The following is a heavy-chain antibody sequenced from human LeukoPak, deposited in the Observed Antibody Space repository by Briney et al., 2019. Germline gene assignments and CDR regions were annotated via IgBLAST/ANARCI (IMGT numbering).Heavy chain of an antibody. CDR2: IFYDGSNK. J-gene: IGHJ4*02. CDR3: ARDQALYFSYGDY. Sequence: GGSLRLSCAASGFTFSNYGMHWVRQAPGKGLEWLAAIFYDGSNKYYADTVKGRFTISRDNSKNTLYLQVNRLRAEDTAVYYCARDQALYFSYGDYWGQGTLVTVSS. CDR1: GFTFSNYG. D-gene: IGHD2/OR15-2a*01. V-gene: IGHV3-33*01.